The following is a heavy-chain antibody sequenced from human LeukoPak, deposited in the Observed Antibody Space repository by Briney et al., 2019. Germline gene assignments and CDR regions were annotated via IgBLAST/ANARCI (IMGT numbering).Heavy chain of an antibody. CDR1: GFTFSSFA. Sequence: PGGSLRLSCAASGFTFSSFAMNWVRQAPGKGLEWVSSISTSGVSTYYADSVNGRFTISRDNSKNMLYLQMDSLRAEDTAICFCAKDYGSGTYYAPSSSDYWGQGTLVTVSS. CDR3: AKDYGSGTYYAPSSSDY. J-gene: IGHJ4*02. V-gene: IGHV3-23*01. CDR2: ISTSGVST. D-gene: IGHD3-10*01.